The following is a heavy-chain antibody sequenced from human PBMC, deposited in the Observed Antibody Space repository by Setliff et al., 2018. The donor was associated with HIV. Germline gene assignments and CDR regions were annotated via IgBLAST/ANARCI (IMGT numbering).Heavy chain of an antibody. J-gene: IGHJ4*02. CDR2: IYHSGST. Sequence: SETLSLTCAVSGGSISSGGYSWTWIRQPPGKGLEWIGSIYHSGSTYYNPSLKSRVTISVDTSKNHFSLKLSSLTAADTALYYCARGRVATIWYYFDYWGQGTLVTVSS. V-gene: IGHV4-30-2*03. CDR3: ARGRVATIWYYFDY. D-gene: IGHD5-12*01. CDR1: GGSISSGGYS.